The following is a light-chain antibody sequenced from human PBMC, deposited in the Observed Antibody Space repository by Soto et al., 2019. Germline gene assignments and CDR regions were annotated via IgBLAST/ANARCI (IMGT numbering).Light chain of an antibody. CDR3: SSYTSTSRYV. Sequence: QSVLTQPPSVSGSPGQSVTISCTGTSSDVGKYDRVSWYQQPPGTAPKLIIYEVTNRPSGFPARFSGSKFGNTASFTFFGLQAEDEADYYCSSYTSTSRYVFGAGTKVTVL. CDR2: EVT. J-gene: IGLJ1*01. CDR1: SSDVGKYDR. V-gene: IGLV2-18*02.